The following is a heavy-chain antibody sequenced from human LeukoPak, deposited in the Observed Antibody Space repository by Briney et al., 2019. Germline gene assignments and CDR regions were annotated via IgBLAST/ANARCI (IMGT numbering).Heavy chain of an antibody. CDR3: ARGPGPYSSSFDY. CDR1: GGSFSGYY. Sequence: SETLSLTCAVYGGSFSGYYWSWIRQPPGQGLEWIGEINHSGSTNYNPSLKSRVTISVDTSKNQFSLKLSSVTAADTAVYYCARGPGPYSSSFDYWGQGTLVTVSS. V-gene: IGHV4-34*01. CDR2: INHSGST. D-gene: IGHD6-13*01. J-gene: IGHJ4*02.